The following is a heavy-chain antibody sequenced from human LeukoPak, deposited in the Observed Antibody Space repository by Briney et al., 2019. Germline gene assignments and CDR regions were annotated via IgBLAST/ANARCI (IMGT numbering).Heavy chain of an antibody. CDR3: AKALGTDSGGYYYFERDKHFDY. CDR2: IYYSGST. J-gene: IGHJ4*02. Sequence: SETLSLTCTVSGGSISSSSYYWGWIRQPPGKGLEWIGSIYYSGSTYYNPSLKSRVTISVDTSKNQFSLKLSSVTAADTAVYYCAKALGTDSGGYYYFERDKHFDYWGQGTLVTVSS. D-gene: IGHD3-22*01. V-gene: IGHV4-39*07. CDR1: GGSISSSSYY.